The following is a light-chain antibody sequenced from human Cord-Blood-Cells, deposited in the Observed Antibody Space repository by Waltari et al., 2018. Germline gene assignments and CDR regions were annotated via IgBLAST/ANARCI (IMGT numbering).Light chain of an antibody. CDR2: AAS. CDR1: QRISSY. V-gene: IGKV1-39*01. J-gene: IGKJ1*01. CDR3: QQSYSTPPP. Sequence: DTQLTQSPSSLSASVRDRVTITCRASQRISSYFTWYPLQPGKAPKHLIYAASSLQSGVPSRFSGSGSGTEFTRTISSLQPEDFATYYCQQSYSTPPPFGQGTKVEIK.